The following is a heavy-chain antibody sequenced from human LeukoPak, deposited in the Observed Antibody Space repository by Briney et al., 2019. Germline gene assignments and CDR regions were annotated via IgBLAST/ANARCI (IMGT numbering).Heavy chain of an antibody. CDR1: GFPFSSYW. J-gene: IGHJ4*02. V-gene: IGHV3-7*04. Sequence: HPGGSLRLSCVASGFPFSSYWMTWVRQAPGKGLEWVANIEQDGSKKSYVDSVKGRFTISRDNAKNSLYLQMNSLRAEDTAIYYCTRVGYIDEGIDYWGQETLVTVSS. CDR2: IEQDGSKK. D-gene: IGHD5-24*01. CDR3: TRVGYIDEGIDY.